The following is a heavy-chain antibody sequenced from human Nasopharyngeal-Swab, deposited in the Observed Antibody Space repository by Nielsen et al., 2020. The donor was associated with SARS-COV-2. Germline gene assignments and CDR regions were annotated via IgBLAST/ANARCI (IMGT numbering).Heavy chain of an antibody. V-gene: IGHV3-23*01. Sequence: GESLKISCAASGFTFSSYAMSWVRQAPGKGLEWVSSISGNTFTTYYTNSVKGRFTISRDNSKNTLSLQMNSLRPEDTAVYYCAKEMGLVGGIANSLFDYWGQGTLVTVSS. CDR3: AKEMGLVGGIANSLFDY. CDR1: GFTFSSYA. D-gene: IGHD3/OR15-3a*01. J-gene: IGHJ4*02. CDR2: ISGNTFTT.